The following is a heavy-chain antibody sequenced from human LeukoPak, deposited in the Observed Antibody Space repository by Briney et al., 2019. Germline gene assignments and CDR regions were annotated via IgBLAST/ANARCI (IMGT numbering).Heavy chain of an antibody. J-gene: IGHJ6*02. V-gene: IGHV3-23*01. CDR3: AKGRGFYDSSGYYYAYYYGMDV. D-gene: IGHD3-22*01. Sequence: GGSLRLSCAASGFTFSSYSMNWVRQAPGKGLGWVSGISTSGDSTNYADSVKGRFTISRDNSKNTLYLHMNSLRAEDTAVYYCAKGRGFYDSSGYYYAYYYGMDVWGQRTTVTVSS. CDR2: ISTSGDST. CDR1: GFTFSSYS.